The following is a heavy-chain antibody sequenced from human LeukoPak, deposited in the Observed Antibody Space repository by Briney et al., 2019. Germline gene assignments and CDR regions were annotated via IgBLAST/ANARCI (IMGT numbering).Heavy chain of an antibody. CDR1: GGSISSGGYY. Sequence: SETLSLTCTVSGGSISSGGYYWSWIRQHPGKGLEWIGYIYYSVSTYYNPSLKSRVTISVDTSKNQFSLKLSSVTAADTAVYYCARGLRFLEWLPDWFDPWAQGTLVTVSS. CDR2: IYYSVST. CDR3: ARGLRFLEWLPDWFDP. D-gene: IGHD3-3*01. V-gene: IGHV4-31*03. J-gene: IGHJ5*02.